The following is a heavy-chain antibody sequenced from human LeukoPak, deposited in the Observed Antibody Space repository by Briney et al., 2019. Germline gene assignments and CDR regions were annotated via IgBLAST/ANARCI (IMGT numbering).Heavy chain of an antibody. CDR1: GGSISGSSYY. CDR2: IYYSGST. CDR3: AREYYDILTGYLYNWFDP. J-gene: IGHJ5*02. Sequence: SETLSLTCTVSGGSISGSSYYWGWIRQPPGKGLVWIGSIYYSGSTYYNPSLKSRVTISVDTSKNQFSLKLSSVTAADTAVYYCAREYYDILTGYLYNWFDPWGQGTLVTVSS. V-gene: IGHV4-39*07. D-gene: IGHD3-9*01.